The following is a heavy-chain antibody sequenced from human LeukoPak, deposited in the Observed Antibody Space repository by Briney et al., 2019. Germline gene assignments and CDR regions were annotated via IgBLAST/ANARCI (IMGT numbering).Heavy chain of an antibody. CDR1: GGTFSSYA. Sequence: SVKVSCKASGGTFSSYAISWVRQAPGQGLEWMGRIIPIFGTANYAQKFQGRVTITTDESTSTAYMELSSLRSEDTAVYYCATGANIAAAGTGLGYWGQGTLVSVSS. V-gene: IGHV1-69*05. J-gene: IGHJ4*02. CDR2: IIPIFGTA. D-gene: IGHD6-13*01. CDR3: ATGANIAAAGTGLGY.